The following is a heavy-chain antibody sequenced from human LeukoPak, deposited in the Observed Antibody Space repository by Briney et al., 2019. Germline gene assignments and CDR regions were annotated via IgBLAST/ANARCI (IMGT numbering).Heavy chain of an antibody. CDR2: INSDARST. V-gene: IGHV3-74*01. J-gene: IGHJ5*02. D-gene: IGHD6-19*01. CDR3: ARGADTGYSSDS. Sequence: GGSLRLSCAASGFIFNSYGMHWVRQAPGKGLVWVSRINSDARSTSYADSVKGRFTISRDNAKNTLYLQMNSLRAEDTAVYYCARGADTGYSSDSWGQGTLVTVSS. CDR1: GFIFNSYG.